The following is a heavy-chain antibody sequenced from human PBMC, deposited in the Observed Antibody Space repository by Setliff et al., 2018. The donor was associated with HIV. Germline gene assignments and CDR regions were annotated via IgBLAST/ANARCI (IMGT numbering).Heavy chain of an antibody. J-gene: IGHJ4*02. D-gene: IGHD2-15*01. CDR1: GYSISSGYY. CDR2: IFHSGST. V-gene: IGHV4-38-2*01. Sequence: PSATLSLTCAVSGYSISSGYYWGWIRQPPGKGLECIGSIFHSGSTYYSPSLKSRVTISVDTSKNQFSLQLNSVTAADTAVYYCVRYCSGGTCYDIDYWGQGTVVTVSS. CDR3: VRYCSGGTCYDIDY.